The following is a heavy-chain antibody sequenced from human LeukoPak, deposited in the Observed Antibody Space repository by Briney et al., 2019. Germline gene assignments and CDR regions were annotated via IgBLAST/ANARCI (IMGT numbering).Heavy chain of an antibody. D-gene: IGHD1-26*01. CDR2: ISSSGSTI. CDR1: GFTFSSYE. J-gene: IGHJ3*02. CDR3: ARGGSYLSAFDI. Sequence: GGSLRLSCAASGFTFSSYEMNWVRQAPGKGLEWVSYISSSGSTIYYADSVKGRFTISRDNSKNTLYLQMNSLRAEDTAVYYCARGGSYLSAFDIWGQGTMVTVCS. V-gene: IGHV3-48*03.